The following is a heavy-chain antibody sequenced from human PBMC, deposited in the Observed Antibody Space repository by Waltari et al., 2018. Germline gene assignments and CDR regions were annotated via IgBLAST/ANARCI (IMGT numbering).Heavy chain of an antibody. D-gene: IGHD6-6*01. CDR3: ARARDPYSSSSLEWFDP. CDR1: GGTFSSYT. Sequence: QVQLVQSGAEVKKPGSSVKVSCKASGGTFSSYTISWVRQAPGQGLEWMGGIIPILGTANYAQKFQGRVTITADESTSTAYMELSSLRSEETAVYYCARARDPYSSSSLEWFDPWGQGTLVTVSS. CDR2: IIPILGTA. V-gene: IGHV1-69*13. J-gene: IGHJ5*02.